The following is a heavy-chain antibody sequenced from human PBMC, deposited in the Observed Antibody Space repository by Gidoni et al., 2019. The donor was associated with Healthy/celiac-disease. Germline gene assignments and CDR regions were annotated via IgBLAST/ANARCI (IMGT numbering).Heavy chain of an antibody. CDR1: GYTFTSYG. CDR2: ISAYNGNT. CDR3: ASSPYSSSWYNDPDYYYYGMDV. D-gene: IGHD6-13*01. Sequence: QVQLVQSGAEVKKPGASVKVSCKASGYTFTSYGISWVRQAPGQGLEWMGWISAYNGNTNYAQKLQGRVTMTTDTSTSTAYMELRSLRSDDTAVYYCASSPYSSSWYNDPDYYYYGMDVWGQGTTVTVSS. V-gene: IGHV1-18*01. J-gene: IGHJ6*02.